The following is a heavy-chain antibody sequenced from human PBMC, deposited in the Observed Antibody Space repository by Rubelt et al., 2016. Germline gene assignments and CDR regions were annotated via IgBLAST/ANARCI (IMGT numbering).Heavy chain of an antibody. D-gene: IGHD6-13*01. CDR3: AKDRGSSSAHFDY. V-gene: IGHV3-9*01. Sequence: TISRDNAKNSLYLQMNSLRAEDTALYYCAKDRGSSSAHFDYWGQGTLVTVSS. J-gene: IGHJ4*02.